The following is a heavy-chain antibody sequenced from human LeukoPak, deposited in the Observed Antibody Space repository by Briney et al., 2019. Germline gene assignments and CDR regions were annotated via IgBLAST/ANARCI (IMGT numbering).Heavy chain of an antibody. D-gene: IGHD1-26*01. CDR2: INEDGSTT. CDR3: ARPLGGSYFELDY. CDR1: GFTFSSNW. Sequence: GGSLRLSCAASGFTFSSNWMHWVRQAPGKGLVWVSRINEDGSTTNYADSVKGRSTIFRDNAKNTLYLQMNSLRAEDTAVYYCARPLGGSYFELDYWGQGTLVTVSS. V-gene: IGHV3-74*01. J-gene: IGHJ4*02.